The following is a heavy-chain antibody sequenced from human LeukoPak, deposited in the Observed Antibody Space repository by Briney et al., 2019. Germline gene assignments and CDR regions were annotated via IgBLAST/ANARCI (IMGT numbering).Heavy chain of an antibody. CDR3: ARSAIAVAGGIDY. V-gene: IGHV3-48*03. J-gene: IGHJ4*02. CDR1: GFTFDDYG. CDR2: ISSSGSTI. D-gene: IGHD6-19*01. Sequence: GGSLRLSCAASGFTFDDYGMSWVRQAPGKGLEWVSYISSSGSTIYYADSVKGRFTISRDNAKNSLYLQMNSLRAEDTAVYYCARSAIAVAGGIDYWGQGTLVTVSS.